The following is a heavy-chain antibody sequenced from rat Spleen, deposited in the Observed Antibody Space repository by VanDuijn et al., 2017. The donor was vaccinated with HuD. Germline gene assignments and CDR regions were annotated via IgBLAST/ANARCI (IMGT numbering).Heavy chain of an antibody. D-gene: IGHD1-1*01. CDR3: ASSDGVHYYLPFAD. CDR1: GHSITSSYR. V-gene: IGHV3-3*01. CDR2: INSEGTT. Sequence: EVQLQESGPGPVKVSESLSLTCSVTGHSITSSYRWNWIRKFPGNKLEWMGYINSEGTTNYNPSLKSRISITRDTSKNQFFLQVNSVSSEDTATYYCASSDGVHYYLPFADWGQGTLVTASS. J-gene: IGHJ3*01.